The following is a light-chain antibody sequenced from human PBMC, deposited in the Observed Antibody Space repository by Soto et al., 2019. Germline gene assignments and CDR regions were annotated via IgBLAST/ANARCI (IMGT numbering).Light chain of an antibody. CDR3: CSFADFTYV. V-gene: IGLV1-47*01. Sequence: QSVLTQPPSASGNPGQRLTISCSGSTSNILRNYVYWYRQLPGTAPRLLISMNDQRPSGVPDRFSGSKSGTSASLAISGLQAVDEADYYCCSFADFTYVFGTGTKVTVL. CDR2: MND. CDR1: TSNILRNY. J-gene: IGLJ1*01.